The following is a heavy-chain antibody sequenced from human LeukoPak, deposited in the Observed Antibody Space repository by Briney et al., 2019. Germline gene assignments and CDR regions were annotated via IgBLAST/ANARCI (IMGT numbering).Heavy chain of an antibody. CDR3: ARDRGQGTYFDY. J-gene: IGHJ4*02. D-gene: IGHD3-10*01. Sequence: KSGGSLRLSCAASGFTFSSYRMNWVRQAPGKGLEWVSSITSTSTYIYYADSLKGRFTISRDNAKNSLYLQMNSLRAEDTAVYYCARDRGQGTYFDYWGQGTLVTVSS. CDR1: GFTFSSYR. V-gene: IGHV3-21*01. CDR2: ITSTSTYI.